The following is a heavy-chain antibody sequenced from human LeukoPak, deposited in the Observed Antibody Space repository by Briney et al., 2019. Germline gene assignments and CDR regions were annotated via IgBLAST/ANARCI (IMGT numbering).Heavy chain of an antibody. V-gene: IGHV1-69*13. D-gene: IGHD1-26*01. Sequence: GASVKVSCKASGYTFTSYDISWVRQATGQGLEWMGGIIPIFGTANYAQKFQGRVTITADESTSTAYMELSSLRSEDTAVYYCARVGWFYGGSYGSFDYWGQGTLVTVSS. CDR1: GYTFTSYD. J-gene: IGHJ4*02. CDR3: ARVGWFYGGSYGSFDY. CDR2: IIPIFGTA.